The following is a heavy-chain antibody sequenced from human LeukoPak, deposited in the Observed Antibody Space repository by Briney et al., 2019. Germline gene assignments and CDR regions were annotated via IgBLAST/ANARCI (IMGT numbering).Heavy chain of an antibody. J-gene: IGHJ4*02. Sequence: PSETLSLTCAVSGGSFSFYFCHWIRQSPGKGLEWIGEIDNRGSIQYNPSLRSRVTISLDTSRNHFSLKLASVTAADTAVYFCARDSHSGFEWGQGTLVTVSS. CDR3: ARDSHSGFE. CDR2: IDNRGSI. CDR1: GGSFSFYF. V-gene: IGHV4-34*01. D-gene: IGHD3-10*01.